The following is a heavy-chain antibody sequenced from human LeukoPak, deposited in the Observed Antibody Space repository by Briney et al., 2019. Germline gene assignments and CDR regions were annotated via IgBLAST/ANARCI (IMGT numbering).Heavy chain of an antibody. V-gene: IGHV3-48*01. J-gene: IGHJ4*02. CDR3: VRDNSRGQSLGVIY. CDR2: INADSSTI. Sequence: GGSLRLSCAASGFTFSTYNMNWVRQAPGKGLEWISYINADSSTIEYEDSVRGRFTTSRDNAKNSLYLQMNSLRAEDTAVYYCVRDNSRGQSLGVIYWGQGSLVTVSS. CDR1: GFTFSTYN. D-gene: IGHD3-22*01.